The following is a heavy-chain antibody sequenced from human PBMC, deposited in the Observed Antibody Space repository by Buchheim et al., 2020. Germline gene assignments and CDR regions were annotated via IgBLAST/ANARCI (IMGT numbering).Heavy chain of an antibody. J-gene: IGHJ2*01. D-gene: IGHD2-15*01. Sequence: QVQLQQWGAGLLKPSETLSLTCAVYGGSFSGYYWSWFRQPPGKRLVWFGEINHSGSTNYNQSLKSRVTISVVTTKNQYSLKLSSVTAADTAVYYWVRTWWERYFDLWGRGTL. CDR2: INHSGST. CDR1: GGSFSGYY. V-gene: IGHV4-34*01. CDR3: VRTWWERYFDL.